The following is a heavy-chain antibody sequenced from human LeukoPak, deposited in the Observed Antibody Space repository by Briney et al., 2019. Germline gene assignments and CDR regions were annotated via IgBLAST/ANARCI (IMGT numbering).Heavy chain of an antibody. CDR3: ARGPSGRIDP. CDR1: GGSFSGYY. V-gene: IGHV4-34*01. J-gene: IGHJ5*02. CDR2: INHSGST. Sequence: PSETLSLTCAVYGGSFSGYYWSWLRQPPGKGLEWIGEINHSGSTNYNPSPKSRVTISVDTSRNQFSLKLSSVTAADTAVYYRARGPSGRIDPWGQGTLVTVSS. D-gene: IGHD6-19*01.